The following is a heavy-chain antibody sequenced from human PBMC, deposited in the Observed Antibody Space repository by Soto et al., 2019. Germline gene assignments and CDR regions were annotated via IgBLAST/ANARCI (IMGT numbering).Heavy chain of an antibody. CDR1: GGTFSSYA. CDR3: ARSFSSSWSGPFDY. V-gene: IGHV1-69*13. CDR2: IIPIFGTA. D-gene: IGHD6-13*01. Sequence: SVKISCKASGGTFSSYAISWVRQAPGQGLGWMGGIIPIFGTANYAQKFQGRVTITADESTSTAYMELSSLRSEDTAVYYCARSFSSSWSGPFDYWGQGTLVTVSS. J-gene: IGHJ4*02.